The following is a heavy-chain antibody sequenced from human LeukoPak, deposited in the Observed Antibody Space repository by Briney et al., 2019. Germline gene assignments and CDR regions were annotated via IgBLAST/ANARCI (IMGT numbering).Heavy chain of an antibody. V-gene: IGHV4-59*01. D-gene: IGHD3/OR15-3a*01. CDR1: GGSISSYY. Sequence: PSETLSLTCTVSGGSISSYYWSWIRQPPGKGLEWIGYIYYSGSTNYNPSLKSRVTISVDTSKNQFYLKLSSVTAADTDVYYCARSHSVWTSFDYWGQGTLVTVSS. J-gene: IGHJ4*02. CDR3: ARSHSVWTSFDY. CDR2: IYYSGST.